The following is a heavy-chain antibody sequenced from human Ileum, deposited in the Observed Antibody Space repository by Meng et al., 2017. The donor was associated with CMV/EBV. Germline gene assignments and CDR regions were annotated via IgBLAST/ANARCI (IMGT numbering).Heavy chain of an antibody. Sequence: QVQLQESGPGLVKPSETLSLTCTVSAGSLSGYYWSWIRQPPGKGLEWIGYIYYTESTNYKPALKSRVTISVDTSKNQFSLELKYVTAADTAVYYCARSFKGFWWGQGTLVTVSS. V-gene: IGHV4-59*08. CDR1: AGSLSGYY. CDR3: ARSFKGFW. D-gene: IGHD2-15*01. J-gene: IGHJ4*02. CDR2: IYYTEST.